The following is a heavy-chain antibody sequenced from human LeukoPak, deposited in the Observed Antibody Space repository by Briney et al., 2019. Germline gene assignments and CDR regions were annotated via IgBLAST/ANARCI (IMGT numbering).Heavy chain of an antibody. V-gene: IGHV3-23*01. J-gene: IGHJ1*01. CDR2: VRASGDST. CDR1: GFPFSTFG. CDR3: ATRMDNHDSDGYSSYFLH. Sequence: GGSLRLSCAASGFPFSTFGMSWVRQPPGKGLEWVSAVRASGDSTFYADSVKGRFTISRDNSKNTLYLQMNNLRAADMAVYYCATRMDNHDSDGYSSYFLHWGQGTLVPVSS. D-gene: IGHD3-22*01.